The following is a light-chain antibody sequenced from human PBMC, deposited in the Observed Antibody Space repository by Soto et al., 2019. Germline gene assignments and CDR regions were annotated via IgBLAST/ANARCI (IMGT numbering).Light chain of an antibody. V-gene: IGLV1-47*02. J-gene: IGLJ1*01. CDR2: LGD. CDR3: AAWDDNLNAYV. CDR1: TSNIGTLY. Sequence: QSVLTQPPSASSTPGQTVTISCSGSTSNIGTLYVYWYQHLPGTAPKLLIYLGDQRASGVSDRFSGSKSGTSASLAINGLRSDDEADYYCAAWDDNLNAYVFGSGTKLTVL.